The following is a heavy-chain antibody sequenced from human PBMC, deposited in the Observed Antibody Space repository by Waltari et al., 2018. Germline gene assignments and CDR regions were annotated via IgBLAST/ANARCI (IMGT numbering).Heavy chain of an antibody. V-gene: IGHV4-39*01. D-gene: IGHD5-18*01. CDR1: GGSISSSSYY. J-gene: IGHJ3*02. CDR2: IYYSGST. CDR3: ARGWIQLSTYYDAFDI. Sequence: QLQLQESGPGLVKPSETLSLTCTVSGGSISSSSYYWGWIRQHQGKGLEWIGSIYYSGSTYYNPSLKSRVTISVDTSKNQFSLKLSSVTAADTAVYYCARGWIQLSTYYDAFDIWGQGTMVTVSS.